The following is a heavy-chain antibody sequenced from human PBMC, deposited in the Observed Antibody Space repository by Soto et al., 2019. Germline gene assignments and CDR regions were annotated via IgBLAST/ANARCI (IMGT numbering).Heavy chain of an antibody. CDR1: GGSISSYY. Sequence: PSETLSLTCTVSGGSISSYYWSWIRQPPGKGLEWIGYIYYSGSTNYNPSLKSRVTISVDTSKNQFSLKLSSVTAAATAVYYCARDRGDGGVPEVWFNPWGQRTLVTVSS. V-gene: IGHV4-59*01. CDR2: IYYSGST. J-gene: IGHJ5*02. CDR3: ARDRGDGGVPEVWFNP. D-gene: IGHD3-10*01.